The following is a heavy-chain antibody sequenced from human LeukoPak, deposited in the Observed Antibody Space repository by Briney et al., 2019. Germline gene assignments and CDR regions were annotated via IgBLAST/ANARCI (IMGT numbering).Heavy chain of an antibody. CDR1: GYSISSSNW. CDR3: AKCDSSGYYFDF. V-gene: IGHV4-28*06. D-gene: IGHD6-19*01. J-gene: IGHJ4*02. CDR2: IHYTGST. Sequence: PSDTLSLTCAVSGYSISSSNWWGWIRQPPGRGLEWIGSIHYTGSTSYNPSLKSRVTMSEDTSRNQFSLKLTSVTALDTAVYYCAKCDSSGYYFDFWGQGSLVTVSS.